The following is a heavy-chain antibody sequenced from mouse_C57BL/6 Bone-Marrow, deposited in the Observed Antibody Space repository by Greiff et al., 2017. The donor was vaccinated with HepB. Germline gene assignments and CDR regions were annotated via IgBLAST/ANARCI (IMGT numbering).Heavy chain of an antibody. V-gene: IGHV5-4*01. J-gene: IGHJ3*01. CDR2: ISDGGSYT. CDR1: GFTFSSYA. CDR3: AREELGRFAY. Sequence: EVQVVESGGGLVKPGGSLKLSCAASGFTFSSYAMSWVRQTPEKRLEWVATISDGGSYTYYPDNVKGRFTISRDNAKNNLYLQMSHLKSEDTAMYYCAREELGRFAYWGQGTLVTVSA. D-gene: IGHD4-1*01.